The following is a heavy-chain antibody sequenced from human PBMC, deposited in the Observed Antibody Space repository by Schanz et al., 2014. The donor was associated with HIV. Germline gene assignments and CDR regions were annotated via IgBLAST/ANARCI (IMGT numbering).Heavy chain of an antibody. CDR2: IVVGSGNT. CDR3: VRAASFHFDKEGYYRNWYFDF. Sequence: QMYLVQSGPEVRKPGTSVTVSCKASGFTFANSAVQWVRQARGQRLEWIGWIVVGSGNTNYAQKFQERVTITRDMSTATAYMELDSLRSEDTAIYYCVRAASFHFDKEGYYRNWYFDFWGRGTLVAVSS. D-gene: IGHD1-26*01. CDR1: GFTFANSA. J-gene: IGHJ2*01. V-gene: IGHV1-58*01.